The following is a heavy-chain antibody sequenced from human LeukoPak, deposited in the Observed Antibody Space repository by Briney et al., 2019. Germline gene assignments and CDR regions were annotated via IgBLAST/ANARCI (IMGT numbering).Heavy chain of an antibody. CDR3: ARDLLSSCWYGGHFDY. CDR2: ISSSSSYT. D-gene: IGHD6-19*01. J-gene: IGHJ4*02. Sequence: GGSLRLSCAASGFTFSTYSMNWVRQAPGKGLEWVSSISSSSSYTYYADSVKGRFTISRDNAKNSLYLQMNSLRAEDAALYYCARDLLSSCWYGGHFDYRGQGTLVTVSS. CDR1: GFTFSTYS. V-gene: IGHV3-21*01.